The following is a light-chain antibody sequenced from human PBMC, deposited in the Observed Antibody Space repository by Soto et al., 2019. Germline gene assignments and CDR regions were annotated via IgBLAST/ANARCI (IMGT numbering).Light chain of an antibody. CDR2: GAS. V-gene: IGKV3-15*01. CDR3: RQYYNWPVT. Sequence: EILMTQSPATLSVSPGETVTFSCRASRGVSNRLAWYQHKPGQAPRLLISGASNGATGIPPKFSGSGSGTEFTLTVDSLQSDDIAVYYCRQYYNWPVTFGGGTKVDIK. CDR1: RGVSNR. J-gene: IGKJ4*01.